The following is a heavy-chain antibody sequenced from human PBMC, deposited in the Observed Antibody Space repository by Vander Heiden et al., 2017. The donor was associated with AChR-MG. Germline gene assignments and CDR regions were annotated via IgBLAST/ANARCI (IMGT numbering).Heavy chain of an antibody. CDR1: GGSITRRNPF. Sequence: QVHLQESGPGLVKPSQTLSLACGVSGGSITRRNPFWHWIRHLPGKGLEWIGYISYPWSTHYNPSLQGRGSKSFDLFKSHFSLRLTSLIAADTAFSSCARSPGYYDANGRDTRAYDAFDIWVQGTTVTVS. CDR2: ISYPWST. V-gene: IGHV4-31*11. CDR3: ARSPGYYDANGRDTRAYDAFDI. D-gene: IGHD3-16*01. J-gene: IGHJ3*02.